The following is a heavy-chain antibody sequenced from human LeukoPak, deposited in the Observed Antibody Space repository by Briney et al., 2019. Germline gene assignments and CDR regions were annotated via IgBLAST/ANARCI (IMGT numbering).Heavy chain of an antibody. D-gene: IGHD2-21*01. CDR3: ARDQIVVVNALYYYMDV. J-gene: IGHJ6*03. CDR2: ISSSSSYI. V-gene: IGHV3-21*01. CDR1: GFTVSSKY. Sequence: GGCLRLACAASGFTVSSKYMSWVRQAGGRGMEWVSSISSSSSYIYYADSVKGRFTISRHNAKNSLYLQMNSLRAEDTAVYYCARDQIVVVNALYYYMDVWGKGTTVTVPS.